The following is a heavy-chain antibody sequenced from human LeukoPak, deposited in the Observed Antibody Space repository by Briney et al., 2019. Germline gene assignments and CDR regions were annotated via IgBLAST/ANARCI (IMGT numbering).Heavy chain of an antibody. CDR1: GGSISSGSYY. D-gene: IGHD5-24*01. CDR3: ARERGGYNYRYFDL. Sequence: SQTLSLTCTVSGGSISSGSYYWSWIRQPAGKGLEWIGRIYTSGSTNYNPSLKSRVTISVDTSKNQFSLKLSSVTAADTAVYYCARERGGYNYRYFDLWGRGTLVTVSS. J-gene: IGHJ2*01. CDR2: IYTSGST. V-gene: IGHV4-61*02.